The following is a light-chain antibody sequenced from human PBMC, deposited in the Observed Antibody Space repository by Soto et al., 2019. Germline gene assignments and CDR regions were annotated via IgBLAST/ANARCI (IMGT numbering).Light chain of an antibody. J-gene: IGKJ3*01. CDR1: QTISSY. CDR3: EQSYSTLT. CDR2: AAS. Sequence: DIQMTQSPSSLSASVGDRVTITCRASQTISSYLNWYQQKPGKAPKLLIYAASNFQSGVPSRFSGSGSGTDFSLTISIVQSEGFATYYCEQSYSTLTFGPGTKVDIK. V-gene: IGKV1-39*01.